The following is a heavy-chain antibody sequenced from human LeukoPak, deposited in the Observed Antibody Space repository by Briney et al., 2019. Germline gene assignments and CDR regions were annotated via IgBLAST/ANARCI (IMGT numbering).Heavy chain of an antibody. V-gene: IGHV4-31*03. CDR2: IYYSGST. CDR3: ARLIFGVVFDAFDI. J-gene: IGHJ3*02. D-gene: IGHD3-3*01. CDR1: GGSISSGGYY. Sequence: SETLSLTCTVSGGSISSGGYYWSWIRQHPGTGLEWIGYIYYSGSTYYNPSLKSRVTISVDTSKNQFSLKLSSVTAADTAVYYCARLIFGVVFDAFDIWGQGTMVTVSS.